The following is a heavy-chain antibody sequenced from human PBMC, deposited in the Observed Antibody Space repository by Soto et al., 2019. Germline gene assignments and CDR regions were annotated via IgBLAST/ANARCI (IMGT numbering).Heavy chain of an antibody. J-gene: IGHJ5*02. CDR1: GGTFSSYA. CDR3: GHCSGGSCYPDP. D-gene: IGHD2-15*01. V-gene: IGHV1-69*13. CDR2: IIPIFGTA. Sequence: ASVTVSCQASGGTFSSYAISWVRQAPGQGLEWMGGIIPIFGTANYAQKFQGRVTITADESTSTAYMELSSLRSEDTAVYYCGHCSGGSCYPDPWGQGTLVTVSS.